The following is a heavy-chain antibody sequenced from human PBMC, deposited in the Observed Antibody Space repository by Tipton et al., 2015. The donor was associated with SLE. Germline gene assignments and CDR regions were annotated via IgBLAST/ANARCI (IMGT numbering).Heavy chain of an antibody. Sequence: TLSLTCNVSGASISDTSYYWAWIRQPPGKGLEWIGFIFFTGSTDYNPSLQSRVTISVDTSENQFSLRLTSVTAADTAVYYCARGAYYYDSSGYPFDYWGRGAHVSVSS. J-gene: IGHJ2*01. CDR1: GASISDTSYY. CDR2: IFFTGST. CDR3: ARGAYYYDSSGYPFDY. V-gene: IGHV4-61*05. D-gene: IGHD3-22*01.